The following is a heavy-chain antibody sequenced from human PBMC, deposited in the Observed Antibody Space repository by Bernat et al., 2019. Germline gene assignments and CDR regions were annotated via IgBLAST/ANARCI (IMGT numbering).Heavy chain of an antibody. Sequence: EVQLLESGGGLVQPGGSLRLSCAASGFTFSNYAMSWVRQAPGKGLEWVSTISGSGDSTYYADSVKGRFTISRDNSKNTLFLQMNSLRAEDMALYYCAKDRRVVTGVGRQNFDHWGQGSLVTVSS. CDR1: GFTFSNYA. V-gene: IGHV3-23*01. CDR2: ISGSGDST. J-gene: IGHJ4*02. D-gene: IGHD2-21*02. CDR3: AKDRRVVTGVGRQNFDH.